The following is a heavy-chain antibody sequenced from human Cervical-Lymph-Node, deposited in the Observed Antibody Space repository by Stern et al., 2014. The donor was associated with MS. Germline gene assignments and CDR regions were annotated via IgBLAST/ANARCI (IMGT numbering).Heavy chain of an antibody. D-gene: IGHD2-15*01. CDR2: IIPILGLA. Sequence: QDQLVQSGAEVKKPGYSMNVSCKTSGGTFSSSYAITWMRQAPGQGLEWMGRIIPILGLANYAQKFQGRVTITADTSTSTTYMELSSLTSEDTAVYYCARGVVSNRAAATLHNLFDPWGQGTLVTVSS. CDR3: ARGVVSNRAAATLHNLFDP. V-gene: IGHV1-69*04. J-gene: IGHJ5*02. CDR1: GGTFSSSYA.